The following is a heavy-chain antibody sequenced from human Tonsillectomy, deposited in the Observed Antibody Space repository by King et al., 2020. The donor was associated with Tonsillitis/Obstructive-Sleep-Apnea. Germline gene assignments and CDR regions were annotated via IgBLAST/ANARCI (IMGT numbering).Heavy chain of an antibody. CDR3: APSLGGDGELFSDCFAH. Sequence: ITLKESGPTLVKPTQTLTLTCTFSGFSLSTSGVGVGWIRQPPGKALEWLALIYWDDDKRYSPSLKSRLTITKDTSKNQVVLTMPNMDPVHTATCYCAPSLGGDGELFSDCFAHWGQGTLVTVSS. J-gene: IGHJ1*01. CDR2: IYWDDDK. V-gene: IGHV2-5*02. CDR1: GFSLSTSGVG. D-gene: IGHD3-10*01.